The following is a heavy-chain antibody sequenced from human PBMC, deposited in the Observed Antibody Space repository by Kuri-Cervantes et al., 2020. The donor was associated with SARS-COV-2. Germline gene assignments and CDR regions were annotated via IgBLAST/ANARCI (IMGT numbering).Heavy chain of an antibody. J-gene: IGHJ4*02. D-gene: IGHD7-27*01. CDR2: IRYDGSNK. V-gene: IGHV3-30*02. CDR1: GFTFSSYG. CDR3: ARDLRLGKSLDY. Sequence: GESLKISCAAFGFTFSSYGMHWVRQAPGKGLEWVAFIRYDGSNKYYADSVKGRFTISRDNSKNTLYLQMSSLRAEDTAVYYCARDLRLGKSLDYWGQGTQVTVSS.